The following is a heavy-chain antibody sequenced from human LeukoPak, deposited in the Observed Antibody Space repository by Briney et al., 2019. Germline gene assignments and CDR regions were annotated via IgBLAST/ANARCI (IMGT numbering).Heavy chain of an antibody. CDR3: ARHASVAGLDV. CDR1: GGSISSYY. CDR2: IYYSGST. V-gene: IGHV4-59*08. Sequence: SETLSLTCTVSGGSISSYYWSWIRQPPGKGLEWIGYIYYSGSTNYNPSLKSRVTISVDTSKNQFSLKLSSVTAADTAVYYCARHASVAGLDVWGQGTTVTVSS. J-gene: IGHJ6*02.